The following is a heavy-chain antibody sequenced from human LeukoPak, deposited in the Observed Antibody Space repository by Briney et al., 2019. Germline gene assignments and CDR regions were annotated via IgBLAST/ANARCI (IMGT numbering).Heavy chain of an antibody. V-gene: IGHV3-23*01. Sequence: GGSLRLSCAASGFPFSSYWMHWVRQAPGKGLGWVSAISGSGGSTYYADSVKGRFTISRDNSKNALYLQMNSLRAEDTAVYYCAKDGGYCSSTSCLPNNWFDPWGQGTLVTVSS. CDR1: GFPFSSYW. CDR3: AKDGGYCSSTSCLPNNWFDP. D-gene: IGHD2-2*01. J-gene: IGHJ5*02. CDR2: ISGSGGST.